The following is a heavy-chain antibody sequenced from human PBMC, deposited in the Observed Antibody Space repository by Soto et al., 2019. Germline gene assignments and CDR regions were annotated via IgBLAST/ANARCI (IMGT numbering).Heavy chain of an antibody. V-gene: IGHV3-30*18. CDR1: GFTFSSYG. D-gene: IGHD4-4*01. CDR3: AKGSVATDFDY. CDR2: ISYDGSNK. J-gene: IGHJ4*02. Sequence: VGSLRLSCAASGFTFSSYGMHWVRQAPGKGLEWVAVISYDGSNKYYADSVKGRFTISRDNSKNTLYLQMNSLRAEDTAVYYCAKGSVATDFDYWGQGTLVTVSS.